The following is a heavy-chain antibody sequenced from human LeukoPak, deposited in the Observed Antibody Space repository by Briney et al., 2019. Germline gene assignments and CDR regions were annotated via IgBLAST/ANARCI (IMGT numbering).Heavy chain of an antibody. CDR2: INPNSGGT. CDR1: GYTFTGYY. Sequence: ASVKVSCEASGYTFTGYYMHWVRQAPGQGLEWMGRINPNSGGTNYAQKFQGRVTMTRDTSISTAYMELSRLRSDDTAVYYCARSYGDYGNHYYYMDVWGEGTTVTVSS. V-gene: IGHV1-2*06. J-gene: IGHJ6*03. CDR3: ARSYGDYGNHYYYMDV. D-gene: IGHD4-17*01.